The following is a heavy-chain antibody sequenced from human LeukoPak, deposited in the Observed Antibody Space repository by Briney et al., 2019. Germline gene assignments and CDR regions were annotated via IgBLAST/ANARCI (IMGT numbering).Heavy chain of an antibody. D-gene: IGHD1-26*01. CDR1: GGTFSSYA. V-gene: IGHV1-69*05. CDR2: IIPIFGTA. CDR3: AATQVFRRWELQGFFDN. Sequence: SVKVSCKACGGTFSSYAISWVRQAPGQGLELMGRIIPIFGTANYAQKFQGRVTITTDESTSTAYMELSSLRSEDTAVYYCAATQVFRRWELQGFFDNWGQGTLVTVSS. J-gene: IGHJ4*02.